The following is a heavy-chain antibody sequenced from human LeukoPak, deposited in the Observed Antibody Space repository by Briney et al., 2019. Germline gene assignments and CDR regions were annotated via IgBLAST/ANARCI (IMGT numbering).Heavy chain of an antibody. CDR3: ARHPATVTMIVVKPCFG. V-gene: IGHV4-38-2*02. CDR2: IYYTGPT. J-gene: IGHJ4*02. D-gene: IGHD3-22*01. CDR1: GYSISSGYY. Sequence: PSETLSLTCTVSGYSISSGYYWGWIRQPPGKGLEWIGNIYYTGPTYYNASLESRVTISLDTSKNQFSLKLSSVTAADTAVYYCARHPATVTMIVVKPCFGWGQGTLVTVSS.